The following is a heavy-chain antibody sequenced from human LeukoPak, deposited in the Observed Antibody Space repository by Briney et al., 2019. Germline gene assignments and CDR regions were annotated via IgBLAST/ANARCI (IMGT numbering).Heavy chain of an antibody. D-gene: IGHD3-10*01. CDR1: AGSIRSGNYY. V-gene: IGHV4-31*03. J-gene: IGHJ4*02. Sequence: SQTLSLTCSVSAGSIRSGNYYWSWIRQFPGKGLEWIGYIYYSGSTYYNPSLKSRVTISLDTSKSHFSLNLNSVTAADTAIYYCARLYGSGSNYLDYWGQGTLVTVSS. CDR2: IYYSGST. CDR3: ARLYGSGSNYLDY.